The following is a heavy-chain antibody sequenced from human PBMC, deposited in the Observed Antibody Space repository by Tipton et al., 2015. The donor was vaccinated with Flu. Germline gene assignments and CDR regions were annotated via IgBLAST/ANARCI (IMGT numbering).Heavy chain of an antibody. CDR1: GGSISSGSYY. Sequence: TLSLTCTVSGGSISSGSYYWGWIRQPPGKGLEWIGSIYYSGSTNYNPSLKSRVTMSVDTSKNQFSLKLSSVTAADTAVYYCARGGHYYDSSGYLYEGYFDLWGRGTLVTVSS. V-gene: IGHV4-39*07. J-gene: IGHJ2*01. D-gene: IGHD3-22*01. CDR2: IYYSGST. CDR3: ARGGHYYDSSGYLYEGYFDL.